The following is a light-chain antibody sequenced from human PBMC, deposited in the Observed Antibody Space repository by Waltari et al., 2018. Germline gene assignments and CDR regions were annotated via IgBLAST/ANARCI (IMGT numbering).Light chain of an antibody. CDR2: AAS. CDR3: QQSYSGPIT. Sequence: DIHLTQSPSSLSASVGDRVTITCRTTQTVIIYLNWYQHKPGKAPKLLIYAASSLQSGVPSRFSGSGSGTDFTLTISSLQPEDFATYYCQQSYSGPITFGQGTRLENK. V-gene: IGKV1-39*01. CDR1: QTVIIY. J-gene: IGKJ5*01.